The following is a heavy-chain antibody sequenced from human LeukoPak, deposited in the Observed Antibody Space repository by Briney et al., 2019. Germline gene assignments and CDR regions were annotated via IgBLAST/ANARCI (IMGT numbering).Heavy chain of an antibody. Sequence: PSETLSLTCTVSGGSISSSNYYWGWIRQPPGEGLEWIGYIYHSGSTYYNPSLKSRVTISVDRSKNQFSLKLSSVTAADTAVYYCARTTVAALFDYWGQGTLVTVSS. V-gene: IGHV4-39*07. CDR3: ARTTVAALFDY. D-gene: IGHD6-6*01. CDR1: GGSISSSNYY. CDR2: IYHSGST. J-gene: IGHJ4*02.